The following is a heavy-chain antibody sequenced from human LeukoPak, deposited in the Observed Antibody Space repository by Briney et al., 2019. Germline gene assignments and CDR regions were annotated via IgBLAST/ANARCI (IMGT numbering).Heavy chain of an antibody. V-gene: IGHV4-59*02. CDR1: GGSVSGYY. D-gene: IGHD2-15*01. J-gene: IGHJ4*02. CDR2: IYYSGST. Sequence: SETLSLTCTVSGGSVSGYYWSWIRQPPGKGLEWIGYIYYSGSTNYNPSLKSRVTISVDTSKNQFSLKLSSVTAADTAVYYCARSPGGYCSGGSCYWFDYWGQGTLVTVSS. CDR3: ARSPGGYCSGGSCYWFDY.